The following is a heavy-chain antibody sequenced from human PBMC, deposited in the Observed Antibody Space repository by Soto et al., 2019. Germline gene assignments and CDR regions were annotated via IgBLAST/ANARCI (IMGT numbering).Heavy chain of an antibody. V-gene: IGHV4-34*01. Sequence: QVQLQQWGAGLLKPWETLSLTCAVYGGSFSGYSWTWIRQPPGTGLEWIGEINHSGSTNYNPSLKSRVTISVDTSKNQFSPKLTSVTAADTAVYYCARDKITGLFDYWGQGTLVTVSS. D-gene: IGHD2-8*02. CDR3: ARDKITGLFDY. CDR2: INHSGST. J-gene: IGHJ4*02. CDR1: GGSFSGYS.